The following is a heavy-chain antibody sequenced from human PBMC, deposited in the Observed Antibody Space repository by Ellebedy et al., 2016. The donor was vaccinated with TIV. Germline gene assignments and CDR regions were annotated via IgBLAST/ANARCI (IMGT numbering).Heavy chain of an antibody. CDR3: ARDCSGGTCFSGGVDY. CDR2: VYFERDS. CDR1: GTSITSSY. Sequence: SETLSLXXTVSGTSITSSYWSWIRQSADKGLEWIGRVYFERDSNFNPSLQSRVTLSVDTSKNQFSLKLNSVTAADTAIYYCARDCSGGTCFSGGVDYWGQGILVTVSS. V-gene: IGHV4-4*07. J-gene: IGHJ4*02. D-gene: IGHD2-15*01.